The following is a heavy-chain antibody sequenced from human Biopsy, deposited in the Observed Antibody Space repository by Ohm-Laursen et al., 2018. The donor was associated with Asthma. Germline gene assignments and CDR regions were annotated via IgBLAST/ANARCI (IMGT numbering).Heavy chain of an antibody. CDR3: ARDGGLTSYPRAFHS. Sequence: SWVRQAPGKGLEWVSYISSSSSTIYYADSVKGRFTISRDNAKNSLYLQMNSLRDEDTAVYYCARDGGLTSYPRAFHSWGQGTMVTVSS. V-gene: IGHV3-48*02. D-gene: IGHD2-21*02. J-gene: IGHJ3*01. CDR2: ISSSSSTI.